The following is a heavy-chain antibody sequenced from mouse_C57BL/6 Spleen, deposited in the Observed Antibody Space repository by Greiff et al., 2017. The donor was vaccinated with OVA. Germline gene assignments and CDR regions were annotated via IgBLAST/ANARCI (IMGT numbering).Heavy chain of an antibody. V-gene: IGHV5-17*01. CDR2: ISRGRSTL. CDR1: GFTFSDYG. D-gene: IGHD2-4*01. J-gene: IGHJ4*01. Sequence: EVQLVESGGGLVKPGGSLKLSCAASGFTFSDYGLHWVRQAPEKGLEWVAYISRGRSTLYYADTVKGRFTISRDNAKNPLFLQMTSLRSEDTAMYYCARLYYDYDYAMDYWGQGTSVTVSS. CDR3: ARLYYDYDYAMDY.